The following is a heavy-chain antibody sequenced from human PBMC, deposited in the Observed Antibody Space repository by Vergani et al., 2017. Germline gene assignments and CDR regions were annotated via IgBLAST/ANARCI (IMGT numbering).Heavy chain of an antibody. CDR1: GFSFTSYG. V-gene: IGHV3-33*08. J-gene: IGHJ5*02. CDR2: KWYDGNNK. CDR3: ARDLRLLYNRSDP. D-gene: IGHD1-14*01. Sequence: QVRLVESGGGVVQPGRSLRLSCAASGFSFTSYGMHWVRQPPGKGLEWVAVKWYDGNNKQYADSVKGRFTISRDNSKSTMYLQMNSLRDEDTGVYYCARDLRLLYNRSDPWGQGTLVAVSS.